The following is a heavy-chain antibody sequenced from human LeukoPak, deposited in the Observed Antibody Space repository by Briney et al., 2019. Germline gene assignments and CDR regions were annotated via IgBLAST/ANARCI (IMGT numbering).Heavy chain of an antibody. Sequence: ASVKVSCKASRGTFSSYAISWVRQAPGQGLEWMGGIIPIFGTANYAQKFQGRVTITADESTSTAYMELSSLRSEDTAVYYCARADFWSGYSGWFDPWGQGTLVTVSS. J-gene: IGHJ5*02. V-gene: IGHV1-69*13. D-gene: IGHD3-3*01. CDR1: RGTFSSYA. CDR3: ARADFWSGYSGWFDP. CDR2: IIPIFGTA.